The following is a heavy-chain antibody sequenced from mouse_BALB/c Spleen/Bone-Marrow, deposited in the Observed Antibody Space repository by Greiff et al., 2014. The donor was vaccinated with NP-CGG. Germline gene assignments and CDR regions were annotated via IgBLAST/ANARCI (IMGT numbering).Heavy chain of an antibody. J-gene: IGHJ4*01. CDR3: ARGGYYYGPYYYAMDY. D-gene: IGHD1-1*01. V-gene: IGHV1-7*01. CDR2: ISPSSGYT. CDR1: GYTFTSYW. Sequence: VKLQESGAELAKPGASVKMSCKASGYTFTSYWMHWVKQRPGQGLEWIGYISPSSGYTDYNQKFKDKATSTADKSSSTAYMQLSSLTSEDSAVYYCARGGYYYGPYYYAMDYWGQGTSVTVSS.